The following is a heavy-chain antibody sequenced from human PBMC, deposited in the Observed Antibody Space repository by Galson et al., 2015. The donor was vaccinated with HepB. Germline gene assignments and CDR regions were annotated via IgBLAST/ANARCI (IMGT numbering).Heavy chain of an antibody. CDR2: ISSTGTTM. J-gene: IGHJ4*02. D-gene: IGHD5-12*01. CDR3: ARARNRGGYSGYDFGY. Sequence: SLRLSCAASGFTFSSYTMNWVRQAPGKGLESVSYISSTGTTMYYADSAKGRFTISRDNAKNSVYLQMNSLRAEDTAVYYCARARNRGGYSGYDFGYWGQGTLVTVSS. V-gene: IGHV3-48*04. CDR1: GFTFSSYT.